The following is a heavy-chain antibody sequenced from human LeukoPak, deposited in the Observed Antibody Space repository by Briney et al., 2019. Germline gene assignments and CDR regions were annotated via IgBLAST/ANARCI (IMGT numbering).Heavy chain of an antibody. V-gene: IGHV1-2*02. CDR2: INPNSGGT. D-gene: IGHD3-3*01. CDR1: GCTFTDYY. CDR3: ARKASYNFWSGRNPLAFDI. J-gene: IGHJ3*02. Sequence: ASVKVSCKASGCTFTDYYMHWVRQAPGQGLEWMGWINPNSGGTNYAQKFQGRVTMTRDTPISTAYMELSRLRSDDTAVYYCARKASYNFWSGRNPLAFDIWGQGTMVTVSS.